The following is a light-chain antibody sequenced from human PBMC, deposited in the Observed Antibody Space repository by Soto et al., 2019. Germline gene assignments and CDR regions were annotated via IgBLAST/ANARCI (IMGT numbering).Light chain of an antibody. Sequence: VLTQSPGTLSVSPGERATLSCKASQSVDPSYLCWFQQRPGQAPRLLIYGTSNRATGIPDRFSGSGSGTGFTLTSSRVAPEDIAVYFCQQYGGSAGWTFGQGTKVEMK. CDR2: GTS. CDR3: QQYGGSAGWT. J-gene: IGKJ1*01. CDR1: QSVDPSY. V-gene: IGKV3-20*01.